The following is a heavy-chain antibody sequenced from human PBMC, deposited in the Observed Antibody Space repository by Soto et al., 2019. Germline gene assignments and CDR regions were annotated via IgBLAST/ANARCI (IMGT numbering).Heavy chain of an antibody. Sequence: QVQLQESGPRLVKPSQTLSLTCTVSGGSISSGGYYWSWIRQYPGKDLEWIGYIYDSGSTYYNPSLRSRVIISADTSKNQLSLRLSSVTAADTAVYYCTRDRRGSTVTQDWGQGSLVTASS. D-gene: IGHD4-4*01. CDR1: GGSISSGGYY. CDR3: TRDRRGSTVTQD. V-gene: IGHV4-31*03. CDR2: IYDSGST. J-gene: IGHJ4*02.